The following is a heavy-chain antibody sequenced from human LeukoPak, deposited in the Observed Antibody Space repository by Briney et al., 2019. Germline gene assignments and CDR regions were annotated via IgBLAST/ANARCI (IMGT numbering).Heavy chain of an antibody. CDR2: IYYSGST. J-gene: IGHJ3*02. CDR1: GGSISSSYYY. CDR3: AREGTRDAFDI. D-gene: IGHD1-1*01. V-gene: IGHV4-39*07. Sequence: SETLSLTCTVSGGSISSSYYYWGWIRQPPGKGLEWIGNIYYSGSTNYNPSLKSRVTISVDTSKNQFSLKLSSVTAADTAVYYCAREGTRDAFDIWGQGTMVTVSS.